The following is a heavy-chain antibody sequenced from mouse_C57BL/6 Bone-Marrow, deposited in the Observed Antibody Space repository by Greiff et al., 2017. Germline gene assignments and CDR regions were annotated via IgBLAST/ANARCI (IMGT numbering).Heavy chain of an antibody. Sequence: VKLVESGAELVRPGASVKLSCKASGYTFTDYYINWVKQRPGQGLEWIARIYPGSGNTYYNEKFKGKATLTAEKSSSTAYMQLSSLTSEDSAVYFCAFFPYYWGQGTTLTVSS. CDR1: GYTFTDYY. J-gene: IGHJ2*01. CDR3: AFFPYY. CDR2: IYPGSGNT. V-gene: IGHV1-76*01.